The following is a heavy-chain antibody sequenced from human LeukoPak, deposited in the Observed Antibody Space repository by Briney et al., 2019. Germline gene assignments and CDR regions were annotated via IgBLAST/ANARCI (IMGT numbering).Heavy chain of an antibody. CDR3: AKGSAGTTGFDY. CDR1: GFTFSSYA. CDR2: ISGSGGST. Sequence: GGSLRLSCAASGFTFSSYAMGWVRQAPGKGLEWVSAISGSGGSTYYADSVKGRFTISRDNSKNTLYLQMNSLRAEDTAVYYCAKGSAGTTGFDYWGQGTLVTVSS. V-gene: IGHV3-23*01. J-gene: IGHJ4*02. D-gene: IGHD6-19*01.